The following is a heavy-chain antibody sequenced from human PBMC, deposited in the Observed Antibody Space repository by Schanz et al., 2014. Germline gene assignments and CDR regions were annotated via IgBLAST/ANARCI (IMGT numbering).Heavy chain of an antibody. CDR2: ISHSGGSK. J-gene: IGHJ6*02. CDR3: AKGMGYCSGGTCYDYYYYGLDV. Sequence: EVQLVESGGYLVQPGGSLRLSCAASGFTISSYSMNWVRQAPGKGLEWVSSISHSGGSKYYADSVKGRFTISRDNSENTLYLQMNSLSADDTAVFYCAKGMGYCSGGTCYDYYYYGLDVWGQGTTVTVSS. V-gene: IGHV3-23*04. D-gene: IGHD2-15*01. CDR1: GFTISSYS.